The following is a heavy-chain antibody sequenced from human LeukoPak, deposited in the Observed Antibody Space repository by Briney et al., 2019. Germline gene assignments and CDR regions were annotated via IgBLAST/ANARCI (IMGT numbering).Heavy chain of an antibody. Sequence: PGGSLRLSCAASGFTFSSYAMSWVRQAPGKGLEWVSAISGSGGSTYYADSVKGRFTISRDNSKNTLYLQMNSLRAEDTAVYYCARVADNWNDARDAFDIWGQGTMVTVSS. CDR3: ARVADNWNDARDAFDI. J-gene: IGHJ3*02. V-gene: IGHV3-23*01. CDR2: ISGSGGST. CDR1: GFTFSSYA. D-gene: IGHD1-20*01.